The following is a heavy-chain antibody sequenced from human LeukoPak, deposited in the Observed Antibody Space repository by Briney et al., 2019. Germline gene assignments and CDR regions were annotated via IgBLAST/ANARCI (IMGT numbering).Heavy chain of an antibody. D-gene: IGHD6-13*01. J-gene: IGHJ4*02. CDR1: GFTFDDYG. Sequence: GGSLRLSCAASGFTFDDYGMSWVRQVPGKGLEWVSGTNWNGGSTGYADSVKGRFTISRDNAENSLCLQMNSLRAEDTALYYCARGTYSSNWFLHYWGQGTLVTVSS. CDR3: ARGTYSSNWFLHY. V-gene: IGHV3-20*04. CDR2: TNWNGGST.